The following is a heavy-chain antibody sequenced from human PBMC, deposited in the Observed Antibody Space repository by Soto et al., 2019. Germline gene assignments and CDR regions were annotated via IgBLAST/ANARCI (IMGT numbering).Heavy chain of an antibody. Sequence: SVKVSCTASGGTFNNYAISWVRQAPGQGLEWMGGIISIFATANYAQKFQGRLTITADEYTSSAYMELSSLTSDDTAVYYCARSWVTGKGGIDVWGQGTTVTVSS. V-gene: IGHV1-69*13. CDR3: ARSWVTGKGGIDV. J-gene: IGHJ6*02. CDR2: IISIFATA. D-gene: IGHD3-16*01. CDR1: GGTFNNYA.